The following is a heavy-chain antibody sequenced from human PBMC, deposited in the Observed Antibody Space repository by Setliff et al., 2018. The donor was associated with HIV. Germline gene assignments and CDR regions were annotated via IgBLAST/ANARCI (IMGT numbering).Heavy chain of an antibody. CDR1: GGSISSYY. V-gene: IGHV4-59*12. CDR3: ARDRSSGWSKDWFDT. Sequence: SETLSLTCTVSGGSISSYYWSWIRQPPGKGMEWIGYIYYSGSTNYNPSLKSRVTISVDTSKNQFSLKLSSVTAADTAVYYCARDRSSGWSKDWFDTWGQGILVTVSS. CDR2: IYYSGST. J-gene: IGHJ5*02. D-gene: IGHD6-19*01.